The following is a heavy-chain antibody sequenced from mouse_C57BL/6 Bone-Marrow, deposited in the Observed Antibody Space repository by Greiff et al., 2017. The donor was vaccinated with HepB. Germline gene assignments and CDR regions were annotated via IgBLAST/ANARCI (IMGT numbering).Heavy chain of an antibody. CDR3: AREEICGYSNYAFDY. D-gene: IGHD2-5*01. Sequence: QVQLKQPGAELVMPGASVKLSCKASGYTFTSYWMHWVKQRPGQGLEWIGEIDPSDSYTNYNQKFKGKSTLTVDKSSSTAYMQLSSLTSEDSAVYYCAREEICGYSNYAFDYWGQGTTLTVSS. V-gene: IGHV1-69*01. J-gene: IGHJ2*01. CDR1: GYTFTSYW. CDR2: IDPSDSYT.